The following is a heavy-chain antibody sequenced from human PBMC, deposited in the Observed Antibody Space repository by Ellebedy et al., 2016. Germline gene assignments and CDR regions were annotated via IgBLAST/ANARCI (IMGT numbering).Heavy chain of an antibody. CDR1: GFTFSNAW. Sequence: GGSLRLSCAASGFTFSNAWMNWVRQAPGKGLEWVGRITSKTDGGAADYAAPVKGRFTISRDDSKNTLYLQMNSLKTEDTAVYFCTTVYRYNCDSVWGQGTLVTVSS. D-gene: IGHD1-1*01. J-gene: IGHJ4*02. V-gene: IGHV3-15*01. CDR2: ITSKTDGGAA. CDR3: TTVYRYNCDSV.